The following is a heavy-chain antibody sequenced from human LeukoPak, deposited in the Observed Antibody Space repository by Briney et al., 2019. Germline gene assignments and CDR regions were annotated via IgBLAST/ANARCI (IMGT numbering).Heavy chain of an antibody. V-gene: IGHV4-31*03. CDR2: IYVTGNT. J-gene: IGHJ5*02. CDR1: GASISSDYYY. CDR3: ARVFLGYCASTCSALHFDP. D-gene: IGHD2-2*01. Sequence: SQTLSLTCTVSGASISSDYYYWSWIRQPPGKGLEWIGSIYVTGNTSSNPSLKSRLTISVDTSKNQFSLRMNSVTAADTAVYYCARVFLGYCASTCSALHFDPWGQGTLVTVSS.